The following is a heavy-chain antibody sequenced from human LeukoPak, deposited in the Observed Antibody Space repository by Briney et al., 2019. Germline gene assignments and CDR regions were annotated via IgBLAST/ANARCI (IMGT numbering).Heavy chain of an antibody. D-gene: IGHD1-26*01. Sequence: GGSLRLSCAASGFTFSSYAMHWVRQAPGNGLEWVAVISYDGSNKYYADSVKGRFTISRDNSKNTLYLQMNSLRAEDTAVYYCAREWELTEFDYWGQGTLVTVSS. V-gene: IGHV3-30-3*01. J-gene: IGHJ4*02. CDR2: ISYDGSNK. CDR1: GFTFSSYA. CDR3: AREWELTEFDY.